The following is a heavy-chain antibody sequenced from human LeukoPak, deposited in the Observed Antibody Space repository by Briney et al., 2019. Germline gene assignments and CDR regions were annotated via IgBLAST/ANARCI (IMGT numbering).Heavy chain of an antibody. V-gene: IGHV3-23*01. CDR3: AKDPRIAVAGSYDY. Sequence: GGSLGLSCAASGITFGTYAMTWVRQAPGKGLEWVSAISGSGGSTYYADSVKGRFTISRDNSKNTLYLQMNSLRAEDTAVYYCAKDPRIAVAGSYDYWGQGTLVTVSS. J-gene: IGHJ4*02. CDR2: ISGSGGST. CDR1: GITFGTYA. D-gene: IGHD6-19*01.